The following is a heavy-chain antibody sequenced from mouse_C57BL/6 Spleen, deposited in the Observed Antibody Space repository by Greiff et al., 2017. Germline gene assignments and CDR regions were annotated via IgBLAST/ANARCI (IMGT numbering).Heavy chain of an antibody. J-gene: IGHJ2*01. Sequence: QFQLQQSGAELARPGASVKMSCKASGYTFTSYTMHWVKQRPGQGLEWIGYINPSSGYTKYNQKFKDKATLTADKSSSTAYMQLSSLTSEDSAVYYCANYYGSSLDYWGQGTTLTVSS. CDR3: ANYYGSSLDY. V-gene: IGHV1-4*01. D-gene: IGHD1-1*01. CDR2: INPSSGYT. CDR1: GYTFTSYT.